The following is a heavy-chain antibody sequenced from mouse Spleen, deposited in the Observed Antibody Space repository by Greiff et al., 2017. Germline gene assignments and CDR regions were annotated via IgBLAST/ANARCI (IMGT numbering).Heavy chain of an antibody. D-gene: IGHD2-3*01. V-gene: IGHV1-76*01. J-gene: IGHJ1*01. CDR1: GYTFTDYY. Sequence: LQESGAELVRPGASVKLSCKASGYTFTDYYINWVKQRPGQGLEWIARIYPGSGNTYYNEKFKGKATLTAEKSSSTAYMQISSLTSEDSAVYFCARRDDGYSYFDVWGAGTTVTVPS. CDR3: ARRDDGYSYFDV. CDR2: IYPGSGNT.